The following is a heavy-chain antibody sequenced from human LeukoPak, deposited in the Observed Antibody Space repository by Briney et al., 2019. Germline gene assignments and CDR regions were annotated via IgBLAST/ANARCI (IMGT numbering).Heavy chain of an antibody. V-gene: IGHV4-31*03. CDR3: ARGTTDGYSYGRFDY. CDR2: IYYSGTT. D-gene: IGHD5-18*01. J-gene: IGHJ4*02. CDR1: GGSISSGGFY. Sequence: PSETLSLTCTVSGGSISSGGFYWSWIRQHPGKGLEWLGYIYYSGTTYYNPSLKSRVTFSVDTSKNQSSLKLNPVTAADTALYYCARGTTDGYSYGRFDYWGQGTLVTVSS.